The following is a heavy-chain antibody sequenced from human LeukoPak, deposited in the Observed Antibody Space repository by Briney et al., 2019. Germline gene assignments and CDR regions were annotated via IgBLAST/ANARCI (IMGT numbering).Heavy chain of an antibody. CDR1: GYTLTELS. CDR2: FDPEDGET. J-gene: IGHJ4*02. D-gene: IGHD1-14*01. CDR3: ATRIRPSSLPRAYYFDH. V-gene: IGHV1-24*01. Sequence: GASVKVSCKVSGYTLTELSMHWVRQAPGKGLEWMGGFDPEDGETIYAQKFQGRVTMTEDTSTDTAYMELSSLRSEDTAVYYCATRIRPSSLPRAYYFDHWGQGTLVTVSS.